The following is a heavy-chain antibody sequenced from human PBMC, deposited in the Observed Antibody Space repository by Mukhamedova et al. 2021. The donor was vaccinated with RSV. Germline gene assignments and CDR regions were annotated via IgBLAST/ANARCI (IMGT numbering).Heavy chain of an antibody. CDR3: ARVEGSGVEGYYYYGMDV. D-gene: IGHD3-10*01. V-gene: IGHV4-59*01. J-gene: IGHJ6*02. Sequence: KSRVTISVDTSKNQFSLKKSSVTAADTAVYYCARVEGSGVEGYYYYGMDVWGQGTTVTVSS.